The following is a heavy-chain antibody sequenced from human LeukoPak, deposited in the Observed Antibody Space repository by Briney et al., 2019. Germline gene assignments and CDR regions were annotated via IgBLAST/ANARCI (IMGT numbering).Heavy chain of an antibody. D-gene: IGHD2-2*01. CDR1: GGSISSGDYY. CDR3: ARDRIVVVPAAKRRYGMDV. V-gene: IGHV4-30-4*01. J-gene: IGHJ6*02. Sequence: SQTLSLTCTVSGGSISSGDYYWSWIRQPPGTGLEWIGYIYYSGSTYYNPSLKSRVTISVDTSKNQFSLKLSSVTAADTAVYYCARDRIVVVPAAKRRYGMDVWGQGTTVTVSS. CDR2: IYYSGST.